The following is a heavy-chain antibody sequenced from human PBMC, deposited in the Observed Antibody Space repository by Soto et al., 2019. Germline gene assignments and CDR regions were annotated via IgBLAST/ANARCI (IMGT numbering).Heavy chain of an antibody. CDR1: GFTFTRYS. Sequence: LRLSCAVSGFTFTRYSMNWVRQAPGKGLEWVSSISSTTNYIYYGDSMKGRFTISRDNAKNSLYLEMNSLRAEDTAVYYCARESEDLTSNFDYWGQGTLVTVSS. V-gene: IGHV3-21*06. CDR2: ISSTTNYI. CDR3: ARESEDLTSNFDY. J-gene: IGHJ4*02.